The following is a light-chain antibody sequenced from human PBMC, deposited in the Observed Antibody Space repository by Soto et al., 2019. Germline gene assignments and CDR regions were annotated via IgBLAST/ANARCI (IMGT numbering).Light chain of an antibody. CDR3: QQRSNWPPEST. V-gene: IGKV3-11*01. Sequence: EVVLTQSPATLSMSPGERVSISCTASQSISYSLAWYQHKPDQAPRLVIYDVSNRAAGIPVRFSGSGSGTDFTHTISNLEPEDFAVYYSQQRSNWPPESTFGRGTRLETK. CDR1: QSISYS. J-gene: IGKJ5*01. CDR2: DVS.